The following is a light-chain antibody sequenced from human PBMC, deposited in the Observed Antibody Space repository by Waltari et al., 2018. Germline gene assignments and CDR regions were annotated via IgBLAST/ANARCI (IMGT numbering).Light chain of an antibody. J-gene: IGKJ1*01. CDR1: QRVGSSS. Sequence: EIVLTQSPGTASLSPGDRVTLSCSASQRVGSSSLAWYKQKPGQATRLVIYRASRRATGIPDRLSGSGSGTDFSLTISRLEPEDFAVYYCQQHGTLPATFGQGTKVEIK. CDR2: RAS. V-gene: IGKV3-20*01. CDR3: QQHGTLPAT.